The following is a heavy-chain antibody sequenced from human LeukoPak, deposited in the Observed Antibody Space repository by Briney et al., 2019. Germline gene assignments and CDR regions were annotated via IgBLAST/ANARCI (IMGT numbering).Heavy chain of an antibody. CDR2: IYYSGST. V-gene: IGHV4-61*01. Sequence: PSETLSLTCSVSGDSVSSGTYYWSWIRQPPGKGLEWIAYIYYSGSTNYNPSLKSRVTISIDTSKNQFSLNLSSVTAADTAVYYCARARSDAMDVWGKGTTATVSS. CDR3: ARARSDAMDV. CDR1: GDSVSSGTYY. J-gene: IGHJ6*04.